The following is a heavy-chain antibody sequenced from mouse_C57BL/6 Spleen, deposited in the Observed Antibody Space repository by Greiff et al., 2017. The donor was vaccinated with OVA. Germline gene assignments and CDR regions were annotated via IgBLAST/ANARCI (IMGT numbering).Heavy chain of an antibody. CDR1: GYTFTSYW. CDR3: ARSYYYDSRSYFDY. D-gene: IGHD1-1*01. V-gene: IGHV1-61*01. J-gene: IGHJ2*01. Sequence: QVQLQQPGAELVRPGSSVKLSCKASGYTFTSYWMDWVKQRPGQGLEWIGNIYPSDSETHYNQKFKDKATLTVDKSSSTAYMQLSSLTSEDSAVYYCARSYYYDSRSYFDYWGQGTTLTVSS. CDR2: IYPSDSET.